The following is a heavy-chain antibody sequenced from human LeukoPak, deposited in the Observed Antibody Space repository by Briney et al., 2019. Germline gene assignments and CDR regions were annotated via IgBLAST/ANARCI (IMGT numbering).Heavy chain of an antibody. CDR3: ARLDGDVGLGFDY. D-gene: IGHD4-17*01. CDR2: IIPIFGTA. Sequence: ASVKVSCKASGGTFSSYAISWVRQAPGQGLEWMGGIIPIFGTANYAQKFQGRVTITADESTSTAYMELSSLKASDTAMYYCARLDGDVGLGFDYWGQGTLVTVSS. J-gene: IGHJ4*02. CDR1: GGTFSSYA. V-gene: IGHV1-69*13.